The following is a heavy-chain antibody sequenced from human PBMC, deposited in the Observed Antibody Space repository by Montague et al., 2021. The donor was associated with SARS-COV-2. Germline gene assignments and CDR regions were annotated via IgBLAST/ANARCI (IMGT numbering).Heavy chain of an antibody. J-gene: IGHJ4*02. CDR2: IYWDDDK. V-gene: IGHV2-5*02. D-gene: IGHD6-19*01. CDR1: GFSLSSSGVG. CDR3: AHKGAMAGSVVDWGY. Sequence: PALVKPTQTLTLTCTVSGFSLSSSGVGVGWIRQPPGKALEWLALIYWDDDKRYSPSLECRLTITRDTSKNQVVLTMTNMDPVDTATYYCAHKGAMAGSVVDWGYWGQGTLVTVSS.